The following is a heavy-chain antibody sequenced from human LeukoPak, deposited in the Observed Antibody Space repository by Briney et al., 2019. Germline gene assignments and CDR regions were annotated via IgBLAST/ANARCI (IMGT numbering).Heavy chain of an antibody. D-gene: IGHD2-2*01. Sequence: LSLTCAVYGGSFSGHYWSWIRQPRGKGLEWVGFIRTKAYGGTTEYAASVKGRFTISRDDSKSIAYLQMNSLKTEDTAVYYCTRDDRYCSRTSCSYFDYWGQGTLVTVSS. CDR3: TRDDRYCSRTSCSYFDY. J-gene: IGHJ4*02. CDR1: GGSFSGHY. V-gene: IGHV3-49*03. CDR2: IRTKAYGGTT.